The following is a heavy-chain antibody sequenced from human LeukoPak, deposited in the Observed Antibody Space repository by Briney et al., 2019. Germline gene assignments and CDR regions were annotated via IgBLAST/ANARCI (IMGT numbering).Heavy chain of an antibody. Sequence: SETLSLTCTVSGGSISSYYWSWIRQPPGKGLEYIGYIYTSGSTNYNPSLKSRVTISVDTSKNQFSLKLSSVTAADTAVYYCARRSGSGFFDYWGQGTLVTVSS. CDR2: IYTSGST. V-gene: IGHV4-4*09. CDR3: ARRSGSGFFDY. CDR1: GGSISSYY. J-gene: IGHJ4*02. D-gene: IGHD6-19*01.